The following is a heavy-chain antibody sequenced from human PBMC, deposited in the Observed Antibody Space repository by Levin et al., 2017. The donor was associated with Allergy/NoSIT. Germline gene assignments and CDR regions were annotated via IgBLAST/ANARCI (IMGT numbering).Heavy chain of an antibody. Sequence: SETLSLTCAVYGGSFSGYYWTWIRQPPGKGLEWIGEINHSGSITYNPSLKSRVTISVDTSKRQISLKLSSVTAADTAMYYCARGVDVDTTMDDAFDIWGQGKMVTVSS. J-gene: IGHJ3*02. CDR2: INHSGSI. V-gene: IGHV4-34*01. D-gene: IGHD5-18*01. CDR3: ARGVDVDTTMDDAFDI. CDR1: GGSFSGYY.